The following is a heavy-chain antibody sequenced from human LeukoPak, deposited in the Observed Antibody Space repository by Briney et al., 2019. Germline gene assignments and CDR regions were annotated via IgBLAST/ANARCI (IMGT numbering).Heavy chain of an antibody. CDR2: INHSGST. V-gene: IGHV4-34*01. J-gene: IGHJ4*02. D-gene: IGHD1-26*01. Sequence: SETLSLTCAVYGESFSGYYWSWIRQPPGKGLEWIGEINHSGSTNYNPSLKSRVTISVDTSKNQFSLKLSSVTAADTAVYFCSRGSDTYKSGVDWGQGTLVTVSS. CDR3: SRGSDTYKSGVD. CDR1: GESFSGYY.